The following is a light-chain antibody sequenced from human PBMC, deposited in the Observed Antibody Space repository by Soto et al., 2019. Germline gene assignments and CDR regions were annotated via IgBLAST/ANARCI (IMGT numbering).Light chain of an antibody. V-gene: IGKV1-5*03. CDR2: KAS. CDR3: QHYNSYPWT. Sequence: DIQMTQSPSTLSASVGDRVIITCRASQSISSWLAWYQQKPGKAPKLLIYKASSLESGVPSRFSGSGSGTEFTLTISSLQPDDFATYYCQHYNSYPWTFGQGTKVDI. J-gene: IGKJ1*01. CDR1: QSISSW.